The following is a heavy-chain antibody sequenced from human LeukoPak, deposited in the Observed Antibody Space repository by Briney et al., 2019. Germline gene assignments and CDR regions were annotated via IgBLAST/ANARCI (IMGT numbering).Heavy chain of an antibody. Sequence: SQTLSLTCAISGDSVSTNSASWNWIRQSPSRGLEWLGRTFYRSQWYYDYAVSLKSRLTINPDTSKNHFSLHLNSVTPEDSAVYYCAREILGSESTPFEYWGQGALVTVSS. CDR2: TFYRSQWYY. V-gene: IGHV6-1*01. CDR1: GDSVSTNSAS. CDR3: AREILGSESTPFEY. J-gene: IGHJ4*02. D-gene: IGHD5/OR15-5a*01.